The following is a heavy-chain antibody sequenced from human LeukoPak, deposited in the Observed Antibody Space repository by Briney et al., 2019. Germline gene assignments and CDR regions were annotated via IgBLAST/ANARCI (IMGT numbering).Heavy chain of an antibody. CDR3: AKGAVPAALYYDYYYMDV. CDR1: GFTFSSYA. CDR2: ISGSGGST. J-gene: IGHJ6*03. Sequence: GGSLRLSCAASGFTFSSYAMSSVRQAPGKGLESVSAISGSGGSTYYAASVKGRFTISRDNSKNTLYLQMNSLRAEDTAVYYCAKGAVPAALYYDYYYMDVWGKGTTVTVSS. V-gene: IGHV3-23*01. D-gene: IGHD2-2*01.